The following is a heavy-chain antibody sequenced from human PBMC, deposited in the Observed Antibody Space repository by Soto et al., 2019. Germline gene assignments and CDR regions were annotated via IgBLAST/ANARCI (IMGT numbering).Heavy chain of an antibody. J-gene: IGHJ5*02. D-gene: IGHD2-15*01. CDR1: GGSISRSSYS. CDR2: LYYSGNT. Sequence: SETLSLTCTVSGGSISRSSYSWAWIRQPPGKGLEWIGTLYYSGNTYYNPSLKSRVTISVDTSKSQFSLKLSSVTAADTAVYYCATRQGGSYNWFDPWGQGTLVTV. V-gene: IGHV4-39*01. CDR3: ATRQGGSYNWFDP.